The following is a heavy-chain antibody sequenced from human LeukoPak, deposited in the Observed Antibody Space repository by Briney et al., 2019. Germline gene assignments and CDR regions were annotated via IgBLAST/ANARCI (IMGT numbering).Heavy chain of an antibody. Sequence: SSETLSLTCAVYGGSFSGYYWSWIRQPPGKGLEWIGEINHSGSTNYNPSLKSRVTISVDTSKNQFSLKLSSVTAADTAVYYCARDDSYGYAFDNWGQGTLVTVSS. J-gene: IGHJ4*02. CDR3: ARDDSYGYAFDN. CDR1: GGSFSGYY. V-gene: IGHV4-34*01. D-gene: IGHD5-18*01. CDR2: INHSGST.